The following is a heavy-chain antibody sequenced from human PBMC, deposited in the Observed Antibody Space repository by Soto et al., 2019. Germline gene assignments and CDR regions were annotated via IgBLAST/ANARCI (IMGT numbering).Heavy chain of an antibody. D-gene: IGHD6-13*01. V-gene: IGHV1-69*01. J-gene: IGHJ3*01. CDR2: IVPMFGTT. Sequence: QVQLVQSGPELKKPGSSVKVSCKAPGDTFNSYGISWVRQAPGQGLEWMGGIVPMFGTTNLALKFEDRVTVTADELTTTVYMEIRGLTSEDTAVYYCARDLADVHLWDAFDVWGHGTRVTVSS. CDR1: GDTFNSYG. CDR3: ARDLADVHLWDAFDV.